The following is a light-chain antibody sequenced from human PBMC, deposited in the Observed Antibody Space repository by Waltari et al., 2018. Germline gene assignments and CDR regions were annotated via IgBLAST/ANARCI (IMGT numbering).Light chain of an antibody. V-gene: IGLV2-8*01. CDR2: EVT. CDR3: SSYAGSNNLV. CDR1: SSDVGDY. J-gene: IGLJ2*01. Sequence: QSALTQPPSASGSPGQSVTISCTGTSSDVGDYVSWYQQHPGKAPKLMISEVTKRPSGVPDRFSGSKSGNPASRAVSGLQAEDEADYYCSSYAGSNNLVFGGGTKLTVL.